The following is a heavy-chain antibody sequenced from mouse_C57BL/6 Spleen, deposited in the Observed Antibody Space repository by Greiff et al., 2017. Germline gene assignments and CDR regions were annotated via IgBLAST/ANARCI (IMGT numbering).Heavy chain of an antibody. V-gene: IGHV5-17*01. Sequence: EVQRVESGGGLVKPGGSLKLSCAASGFTFSDYGMHWVRQAPEKGLEWVAYISSGSSTIYYADTVKGRFTISRDNAKNTLFLQMTSLRSEDTAMYYCARGGTGTSGYYYAMDYWGQGTSVTVSS. CDR1: GFTFSDYG. J-gene: IGHJ4*01. CDR3: ARGGTGTSGYYYAMDY. D-gene: IGHD4-1*01. CDR2: ISSGSSTI.